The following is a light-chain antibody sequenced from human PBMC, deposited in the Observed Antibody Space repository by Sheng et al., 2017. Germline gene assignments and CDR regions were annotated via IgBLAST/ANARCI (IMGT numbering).Light chain of an antibody. CDR1: QSVSDN. CDR3: QQYGSSPPTYT. Sequence: EIVLTQSPGTLSLSPGERATLSCRASQSVSDNLAWYQQKPGLAPRLLIYDASSRATGIPDRFSGSGSGTDFTLTISRLEPEDFAVYYCQQYGSSPPTYTFGQGTKLEIK. V-gene: IGKV3D-20*01. CDR2: DAS. J-gene: IGKJ2*01.